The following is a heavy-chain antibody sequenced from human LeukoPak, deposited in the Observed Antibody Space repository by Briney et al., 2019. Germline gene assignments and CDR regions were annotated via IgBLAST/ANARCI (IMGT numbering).Heavy chain of an antibody. CDR2: IYSGGST. V-gene: IGHV3-53*05. Sequence: GGSLRLSCAASGFTVSSNYMSWVRQAPGKGLEWVSVIYSGGSTYYADSVKGRFTISRDNSKNTLYLQMNSLRSDDTAVYYCARESGYMVRGVLNWFDPWGQGTLVTVSS. D-gene: IGHD3-10*01. CDR3: ARESGYMVRGVLNWFDP. CDR1: GFTVSSNY. J-gene: IGHJ5*02.